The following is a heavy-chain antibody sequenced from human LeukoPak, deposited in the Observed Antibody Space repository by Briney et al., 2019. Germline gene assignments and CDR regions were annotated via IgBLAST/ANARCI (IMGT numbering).Heavy chain of an antibody. CDR2: ISSSSSTI. J-gene: IGHJ4*02. V-gene: IGHV3-48*01. D-gene: IGHD3-10*01. CDR3: ARGGFGELFSSDY. CDR1: GFTFSTYW. Sequence: QPGGSLRLSCAASGFTFSTYWMSWVRQTPGKGLEWVSYISSSSSTIYYAASVKGRFTISRDNSKTSLYLQMNSLRAEDTAVYYCARGGFGELFSSDYWGQGTLVTVSS.